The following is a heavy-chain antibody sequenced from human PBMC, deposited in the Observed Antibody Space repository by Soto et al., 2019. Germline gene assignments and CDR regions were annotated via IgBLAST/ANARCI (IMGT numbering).Heavy chain of an antibody. Sequence: GGSLRLSCAASGFSVSSNYMSWVRQAPGKGLEWVSHIYSGGSAYYADSVKGRFTISRDNSKNTLFLQTNSLRAEDTAVYYCRGSASGTVYWSQGTPVTVXS. CDR2: IYSGGSA. V-gene: IGHV3-53*01. CDR1: GFSVSSNY. J-gene: IGHJ4*02. CDR3: RGSASGTVY. D-gene: IGHD4-17*01.